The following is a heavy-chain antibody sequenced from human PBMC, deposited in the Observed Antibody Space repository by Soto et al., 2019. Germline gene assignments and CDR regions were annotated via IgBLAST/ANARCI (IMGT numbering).Heavy chain of an antibody. Sequence: GGSLRLSCAVSGFTFSSYNMNWVRQAPGRGLEWLSYISSNGESMYYADSVKGRFTISRDNAKNSLYMQINSLRDEDTAVYYCARDDYDNNGNGWGQGTTVTVSS. J-gene: IGHJ6*02. CDR1: GFTFSSYN. CDR2: ISSNGESM. D-gene: IGHD3-22*01. V-gene: IGHV3-48*02. CDR3: ARDDYDNNGNG.